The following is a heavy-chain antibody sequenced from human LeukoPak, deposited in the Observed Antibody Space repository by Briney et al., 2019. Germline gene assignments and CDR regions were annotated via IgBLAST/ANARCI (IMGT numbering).Heavy chain of an antibody. CDR1: GGSISSSSYY. Sequence: SETLSLTCTVSGGSISSSSYYWGWIRQPPGKGLEWIGSIYYSGSTYYNPSLKSRVTISVDTSKNQFSLKLSSVTAADTAVYYCARRGYSSSHSYFDYWGQGTLVTVSS. D-gene: IGHD6-6*01. V-gene: IGHV4-39*01. CDR2: IYYSGST. CDR3: ARRGYSSSHSYFDY. J-gene: IGHJ4*02.